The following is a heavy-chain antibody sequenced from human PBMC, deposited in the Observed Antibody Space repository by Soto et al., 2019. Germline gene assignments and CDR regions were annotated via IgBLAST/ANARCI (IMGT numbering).Heavy chain of an antibody. J-gene: IGHJ5*02. CDR2: IYHSGST. CDR3: ARVADYGDYHWFDP. CDR1: GCSISSGGYS. D-gene: IGHD4-17*01. V-gene: IGHV4-30-2*01. Sequence: SETLSLTCAVSGCSISSGGYSWSWIRQPPGKGLEWIGYIYHSGSTYYNPSLKSRVTISVDRSKNQFSLKLSSVTAADTAVYYCARVADYGDYHWFDPWGQGTLVTVSS.